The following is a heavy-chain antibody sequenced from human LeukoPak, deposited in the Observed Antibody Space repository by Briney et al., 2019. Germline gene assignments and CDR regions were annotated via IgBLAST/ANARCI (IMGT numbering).Heavy chain of an antibody. Sequence: GGSLTLSCAASGFTFSSYAMSWVRQAPGKGLEWVSAISGSAGSTFHADSVKGRFTISRDNSKNTLYLQMNSLRAEDTAVYYCARGAVEMATVYFDYWGQGTLVTVSS. D-gene: IGHD5-24*01. CDR3: ARGAVEMATVYFDY. J-gene: IGHJ4*02. V-gene: IGHV3-23*01. CDR2: ISGSAGST. CDR1: GFTFSSYA.